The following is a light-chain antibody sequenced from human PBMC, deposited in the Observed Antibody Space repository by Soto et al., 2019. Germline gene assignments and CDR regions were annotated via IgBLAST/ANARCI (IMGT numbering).Light chain of an antibody. V-gene: IGKV3-15*01. CDR2: DAS. CDR1: QSVRSN. CDR3: QQYDNWPRT. Sequence: EKVMTQSPVTLSVSPGERATLSCRAGQSVRSNLAWYQQKPGQPPRLLIYDASTRATGIPSRFSGSGSGTEFTLTISSLKSEDFAVYYCQQYDNWPRTFGQGTRVDFK. J-gene: IGKJ1*01.